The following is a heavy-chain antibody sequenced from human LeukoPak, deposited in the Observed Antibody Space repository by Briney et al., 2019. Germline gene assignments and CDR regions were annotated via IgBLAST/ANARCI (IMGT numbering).Heavy chain of an antibody. D-gene: IGHD2-21*02. CDR3: RRVQVTAVRCLASKYYAMDV. CDR1: GFTFNSYG. CDR2: IWYDGSDK. Sequence: GGSLRLSCAASGFTFNSYGMNWVRQAPGKGLEWVAIIWYDGSDKYYAESVKGRFTISRDNSKNTMYLQLNSLRAEDTAVYYCRRVQVTAVRCLASKYYAMDVWGQGTTVTVSS. V-gene: IGHV3-33*01. J-gene: IGHJ6*02.